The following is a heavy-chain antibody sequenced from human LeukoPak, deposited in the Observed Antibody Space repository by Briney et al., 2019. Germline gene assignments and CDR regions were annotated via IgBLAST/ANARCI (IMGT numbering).Heavy chain of an antibody. D-gene: IGHD4/OR15-4a*01. V-gene: IGHV3-33*01. J-gene: IGHJ4*02. CDR1: GFTFSSYG. CDR2: LWYDGGRK. Sequence: GGSLRLSCTASGFTFSSYGFHWVRQAPGKGLEWVAVLWYDGGRKYYADSVRGRFSISRDSSKNTLYLQMNSLRAEDMTVYYCARDDDPSAHYTRLQYWGQGTLVTVSS. CDR3: ARDDDPSAHYTRLQY.